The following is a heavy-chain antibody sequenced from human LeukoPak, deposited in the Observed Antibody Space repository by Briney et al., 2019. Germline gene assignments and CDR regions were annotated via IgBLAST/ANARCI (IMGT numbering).Heavy chain of an antibody. CDR1: GGSLSSNY. D-gene: IGHD3-22*01. CDR2: INYSGST. V-gene: IGHV4-59*06. Sequence: SETLSLTCTVAGGSLSSNYWSWIRQPPGKGLEWIGYINYSGSTYYNPSLKSRVTISVDTSKNQFSLKLSSVTAADTAVYYCARERYYYDSSGYSLFDYWGQGTLVTVSS. J-gene: IGHJ4*02. CDR3: ARERYYYDSSGYSLFDY.